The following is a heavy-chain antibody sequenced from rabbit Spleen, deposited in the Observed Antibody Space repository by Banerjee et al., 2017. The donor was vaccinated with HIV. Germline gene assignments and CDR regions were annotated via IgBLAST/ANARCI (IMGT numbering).Heavy chain of an antibody. V-gene: IGHV1S40*01. D-gene: IGHD2-1*01. J-gene: IGHJ4*01. CDR1: GFSFSSSYY. CDR3: ARGVYDDYDTYYFDL. Sequence: QSLEESGGDLVKPEGSLTLTCTASGFSFSSSYYMCWVRQAPGKGLECIACIYADRSGSTWYASWAKGRFTISRTSSTTVTLQMTSLTAADSATYFCARGVYDDYDTYYFDLWGPGTLVTVS. CDR2: IYADRSGST.